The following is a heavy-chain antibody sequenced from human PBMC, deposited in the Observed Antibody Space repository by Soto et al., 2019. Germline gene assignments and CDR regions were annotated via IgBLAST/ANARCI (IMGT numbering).Heavy chain of an antibody. CDR2: IYHSGYT. J-gene: IGHJ5*02. Sequence: QMRLQESGSGLVKPSQTLSLTCAVSGGSISSGGYAWNWIRQPPGKGLEWIGYIYHSGYTSYSPSLKNRVTVSVDKSKNQFSLTLSFVTAADTAVYYCARDSLTGNYFDPWGQGTLVTVSS. D-gene: IGHD1-7*01. CDR1: GGSISSGGYA. V-gene: IGHV4-30-2*01. CDR3: ARDSLTGNYFDP.